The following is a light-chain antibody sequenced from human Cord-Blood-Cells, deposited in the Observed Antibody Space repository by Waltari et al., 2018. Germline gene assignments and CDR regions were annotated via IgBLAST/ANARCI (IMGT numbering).Light chain of an antibody. CDR2: RNK. CDR3: AAWDDSLNGYV. V-gene: IGLV1-44*01. Sequence: QSVLTQPPSASGTPGQRVTISCSGSSSNIGSNTVNWYQHLPGTAPKLLIYRNKQRPSGVPDRFSGSKSGTSASLAISGLQSEDEADYYCAAWDDSLNGYVFGTGTKVTVL. J-gene: IGLJ1*01. CDR1: SSNIGSNT.